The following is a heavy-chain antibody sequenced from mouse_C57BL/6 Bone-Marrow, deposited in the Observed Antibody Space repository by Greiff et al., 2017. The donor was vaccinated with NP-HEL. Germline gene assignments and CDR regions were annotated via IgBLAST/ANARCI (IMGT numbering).Heavy chain of an antibody. CDR2: ISNGGGST. D-gene: IGHD1-1*02. Sequence: EVQVVESGGGLVQPGGSLKLSCAASGFTFSDYYMYWVRQTPEKRLEWVAYISNGGGSTYYPDTVKGRFTISRDNAKNTLYLQMSRLKSEDTAMYYCASPLWSYYYAMDYWGQGTSVTVSS. J-gene: IGHJ4*01. V-gene: IGHV5-12*01. CDR1: GFTFSDYY. CDR3: ASPLWSYYYAMDY.